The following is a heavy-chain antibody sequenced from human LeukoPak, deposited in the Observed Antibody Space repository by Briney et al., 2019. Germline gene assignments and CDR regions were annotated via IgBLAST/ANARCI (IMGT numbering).Heavy chain of an antibody. J-gene: IGHJ5*02. CDR2: ISAYNGNT. D-gene: IGHD6-25*01. CDR3: ARTNPGIAAWGNYDL. CDR1: GYTFTSYG. V-gene: IGHV1-18*01. Sequence: GASVKVSCKASGYTFTSYGISWVRQAPGQGLEWMGWISAYNGNTNYAQKLQGRVTMTTDTSTSTAYMELRSRRSDDTAVYYCARTNPGIAAWGNYDLWGQGTLVTVSS.